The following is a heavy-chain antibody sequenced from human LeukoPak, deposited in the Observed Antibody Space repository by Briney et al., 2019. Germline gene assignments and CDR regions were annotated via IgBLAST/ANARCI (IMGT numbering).Heavy chain of an antibody. D-gene: IGHD6-13*01. J-gene: IGHJ6*03. V-gene: IGHV4-39*01. CDR3: ASTAADYYYYYMDV. Sequence: PSETLSLTCTVSSGSISSSSYYWGWIRQPPGKGLEWIGSIYYSGSTYYNPSLKSRVTISVDTSKNQFSLKLSSVTAADTAVYYCASTAADYYYYYMDVWGKGTTVTVSS. CDR2: IYYSGST. CDR1: SGSISSSSYY.